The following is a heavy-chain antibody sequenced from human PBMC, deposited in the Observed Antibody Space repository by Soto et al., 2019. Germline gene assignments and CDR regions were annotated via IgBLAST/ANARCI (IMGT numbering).Heavy chain of an antibody. D-gene: IGHD3-22*01. Sequence: GASVKVSCKASGVTFSSYAISWVRQAPVQGLEWMGWIIPIFGTANYAQKFQGRVTITADEYTSTAYMELSSLRSEDTAVYYCARGGGNYYDSSGYYGFDYWGQGTMVTVSS. CDR3: ARGGGNYYDSSGYYGFDY. CDR2: IIPIFGTA. CDR1: GVTFSSYA. J-gene: IGHJ4*02. V-gene: IGHV1-69*13.